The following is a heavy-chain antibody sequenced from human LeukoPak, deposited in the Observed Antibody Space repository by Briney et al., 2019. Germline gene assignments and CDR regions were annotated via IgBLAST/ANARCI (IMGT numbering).Heavy chain of an antibody. CDR1: GFIFSNYA. J-gene: IGHJ4*02. Sequence: GGSLRLSCAASGFIFSNYAMHWVRQAPGKGLEYVSTVSGNGYSTYYANSVKGRFTISRDNSKNTLYLQMGSLRAEDLAVYYCARGRYYDTSGYPSFDYWGQGVLVTVSS. CDR2: VSGNGYST. CDR3: ARGRYYDTSGYPSFDY. V-gene: IGHV3-64*01. D-gene: IGHD3-22*01.